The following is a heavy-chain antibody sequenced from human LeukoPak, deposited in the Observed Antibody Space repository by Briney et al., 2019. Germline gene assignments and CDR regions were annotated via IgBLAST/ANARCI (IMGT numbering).Heavy chain of an antibody. D-gene: IGHD2-2*01. V-gene: IGHV1-46*01. J-gene: IGHJ6*02. CDR3: ARDQTDCSSNSCPNFQYGMDV. Sequence: ASVKVSCKASGYTFTSYHMHWVRQAPGQGLEWMGIINPSGGSTGYAQKFQGRITMTRDTSTNTVYMDLSSLRSEDTAVYYCARDQTDCSSNSCPNFQYGMDVWGQGTTVTVSS. CDR1: GYTFTSYH. CDR2: INPSGGST.